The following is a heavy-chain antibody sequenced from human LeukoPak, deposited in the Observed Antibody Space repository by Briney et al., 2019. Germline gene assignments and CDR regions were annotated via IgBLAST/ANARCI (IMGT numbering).Heavy chain of an antibody. CDR2: ISANNGNT. D-gene: IGHD2-15*01. V-gene: IGHV1-18*01. J-gene: IGHJ4*02. Sequence: GASVKVSCKASAYTFVRFGISWVRQAPGQGLEWMGWISANNGNTNYAQKFQGRVTMTTDTSTSTAYMELRGLRSDDTAVYYCARDHMVRSLAGTLDYWGQGTLVTLSS. CDR1: AYTFVRFG. CDR3: ARDHMVRSLAGTLDY.